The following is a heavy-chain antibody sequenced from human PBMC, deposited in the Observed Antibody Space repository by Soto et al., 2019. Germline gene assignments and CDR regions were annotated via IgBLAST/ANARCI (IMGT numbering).Heavy chain of an antibody. CDR3: ARDRSFFGDKNLDY. D-gene: IGHD3-10*01. CDR1: GFTFSDYY. CDR2: ISSSSSYT. J-gene: IGHJ4*02. V-gene: IGHV3-11*06. Sequence: GGSLRLSCAASGFTFSDYYMSWIRQAPGKGLEWVSYISSSSSYTNYADSVKGRFTISRDNAKNSLYLQMNSLRAEDTAVYYCARDRSFFGDKNLDYWGQGTLVTVSS.